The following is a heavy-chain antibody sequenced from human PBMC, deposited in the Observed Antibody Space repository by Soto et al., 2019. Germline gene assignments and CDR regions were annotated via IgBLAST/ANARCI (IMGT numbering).Heavy chain of an antibody. V-gene: IGHV4-34*01. J-gene: IGHJ4*02. Sequence: QVRLQQWGAGLLKPSETLSLTCAVYGGSFSTYYWSWIRQPPGKGLEWIGEINHSASTNYNPSLKSRVTISVDRSKNQFSLKLSSVTAADTAVYYCARTSPTTAMVNFDYWGQGTLVTVSS. CDR2: INHSAST. CDR1: GGSFSTYY. CDR3: ARTSPTTAMVNFDY. D-gene: IGHD5-18*01.